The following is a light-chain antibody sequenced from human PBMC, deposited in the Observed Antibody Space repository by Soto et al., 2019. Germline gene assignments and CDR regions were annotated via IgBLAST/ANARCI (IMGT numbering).Light chain of an antibody. V-gene: IGLV2-8*01. CDR3: SSYAGSNNVL. Sequence: QSALTQPPSASGSPGQSVTISCTGTSSDVGTYKYVSWYQQHPGKAPKLMIYEVSKRPSGVPDRFSASKSGNTASLTVSGLQAEDEADYYCSSYAGSNNVLFGGGTKLTV. CDR1: SSDVGTYKY. J-gene: IGLJ2*01. CDR2: EVS.